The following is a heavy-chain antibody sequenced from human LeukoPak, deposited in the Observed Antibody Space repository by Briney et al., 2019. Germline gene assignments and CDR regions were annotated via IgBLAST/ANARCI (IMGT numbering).Heavy chain of an antibody. D-gene: IGHD2-15*01. CDR3: AKDTEEYCSGGSCYPPAY. J-gene: IGHJ4*02. CDR2: ISYDGSNK. CDR1: GFTFSSYG. V-gene: IGHV3-30*18. Sequence: GGSLRLSCAASGFTFSSYGMHWVRQAPGKGLEWVAVISYDGSNKYYADSVKGRFTISRDNSKNTLYLQMNSLRAEDTAVYYCAKDTEEYCSGGSCYPPAYWGQGTLVTVSS.